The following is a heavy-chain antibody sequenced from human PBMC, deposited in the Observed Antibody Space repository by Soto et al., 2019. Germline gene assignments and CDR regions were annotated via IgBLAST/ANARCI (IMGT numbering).Heavy chain of an antibody. J-gene: IGHJ4*02. V-gene: IGHV1-58*01. CDR3: AAYTIVGATDDFDY. Sequence: SVKVSCKASGFTFTSSAVQWVRQARGQRLEWIGWIVVGSGNTNYAQKFQERVTITRDMSTSTAYMELSSLRSEDTAVYYCAAYTIVGATDDFDYWGQGTLVTAPQ. D-gene: IGHD1-26*01. CDR1: GFTFTSSA. CDR2: IVVGSGNT.